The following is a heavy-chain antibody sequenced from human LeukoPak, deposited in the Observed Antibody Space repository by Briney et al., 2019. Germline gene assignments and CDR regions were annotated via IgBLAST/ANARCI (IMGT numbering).Heavy chain of an antibody. V-gene: IGHV3-30*01. D-gene: IGHD3-22*01. CDR3: ARHTMIVVGSLDY. CDR2: ISYDGSNK. CDR1: GFTFSSYA. J-gene: IGHJ4*02. Sequence: GGSLRLSCAASGFTFSSYAMHWVRQAPGKGLEWVAVISYDGSNKYYADSVKGRFTISRDNSKNTLYLQMNSLRAEDTAVYYCARHTMIVVGSLDYWGQGTLVTVSS.